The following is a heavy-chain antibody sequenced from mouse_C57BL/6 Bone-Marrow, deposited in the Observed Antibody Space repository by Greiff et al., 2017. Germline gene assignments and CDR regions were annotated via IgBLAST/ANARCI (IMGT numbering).Heavy chain of an antibody. J-gene: IGHJ1*03. Sequence: VQLQQPGAELVRPGSSVKLSCKASGYTFTSYWMHWVKQRPIQGLEWIGNIDPSDSETHYNQKFKDKATLTVDKSSSTAYMQLSSLTSEDSAVYYCARRDYCSSYGDFDDWGTGTTVTVSS. V-gene: IGHV1-52*01. CDR1: GYTFTSYW. D-gene: IGHD1-1*01. CDR2: IDPSDSET. CDR3: ARRDYCSSYGDFDD.